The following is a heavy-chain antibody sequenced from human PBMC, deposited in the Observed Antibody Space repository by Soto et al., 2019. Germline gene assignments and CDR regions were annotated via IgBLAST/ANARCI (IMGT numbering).Heavy chain of an antibody. CDR1: GFCRSSSS. V-gene: IGHV3-7*01. D-gene: IGHD7-27*01. Sequence: SRTLSCAACGFCRSSSSLTWVRQAPGKGLECLACINPDGSEKYYVDSVKGRFTVSRDNARNSLYVQMNSLRVDDTAVYYCTRDLNWEAYWGQGTPVTVSS. CDR3: TRDLNWEAY. CDR2: INPDGSEK. J-gene: IGHJ4*02.